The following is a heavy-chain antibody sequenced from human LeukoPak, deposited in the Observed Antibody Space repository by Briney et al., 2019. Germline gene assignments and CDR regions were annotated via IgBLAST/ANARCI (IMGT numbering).Heavy chain of an antibody. Sequence: GGSLRLSCAAPGFTFSTHAMNWVRQAPGKGLEWVSNIGGSGESTYYADSVRGRFTISRDNSRNTLYVQMNSLRDEDTAVYYCAEDQRWESPHYLDSWGQGTLVTVSS. CDR1: GFTFSTHA. V-gene: IGHV3-23*01. D-gene: IGHD1-26*01. CDR2: IGGSGEST. J-gene: IGHJ4*02. CDR3: AEDQRWESPHYLDS.